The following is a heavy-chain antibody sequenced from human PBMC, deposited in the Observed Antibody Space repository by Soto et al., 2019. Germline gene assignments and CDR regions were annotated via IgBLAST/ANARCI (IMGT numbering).Heavy chain of an antibody. CDR2: IWYDGSNK. D-gene: IGHD2-2*01. J-gene: IGHJ2*01. Sequence: QVQLVESGGGVVQPGRSLRLSCAASGFTFSSYGMHWVRQAPGKGLEWVAVIWYDGSNKYYADSVKGRFTISRDNSKHTLYLQMNSLRAEDTAVYYCARQIDSSTNWYFDLWGRGTLVTVSS. CDR3: ARQIDSSTNWYFDL. CDR1: GFTFSSYG. V-gene: IGHV3-33*01.